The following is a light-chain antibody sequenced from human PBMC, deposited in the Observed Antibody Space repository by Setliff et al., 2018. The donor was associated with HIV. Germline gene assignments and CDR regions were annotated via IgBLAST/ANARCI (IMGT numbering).Light chain of an antibody. V-gene: IGLV2-23*02. Sequence: QSVLAQFASVSGSPGQSITISCTGTSSDVGSYNLVSWYQQHPGKAPKLMIYEVTKRPSGISHRFSGSKSGSTASLTISGLQAEDEAEYYCCSYAGSSTFVFGTGTKVTVL. CDR2: EVT. CDR1: SSDVGSYNL. CDR3: CSYAGSSTFV. J-gene: IGLJ1*01.